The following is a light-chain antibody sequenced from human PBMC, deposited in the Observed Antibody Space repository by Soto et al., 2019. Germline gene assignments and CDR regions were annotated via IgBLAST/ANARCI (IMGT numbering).Light chain of an antibody. V-gene: IGLV2-23*02. Sequence: QSVLTQPASVSGSPGQSLTISCTGTSSDIGSSKLVSWYQQHPGKAPKLMIYEVNKRPSGVSNRFSASKSGNTASLTISGLQAEDEADYYCCSYAGSSTSWVFGGGTKLTVL. J-gene: IGLJ3*02. CDR2: EVN. CDR3: CSYAGSSTSWV. CDR1: SSDIGSSKL.